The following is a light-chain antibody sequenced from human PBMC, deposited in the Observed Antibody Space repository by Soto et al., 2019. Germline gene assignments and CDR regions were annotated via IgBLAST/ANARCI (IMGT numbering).Light chain of an antibody. J-gene: IGKJ1*01. CDR1: QSVDSTY. CDR3: QYYDSFRT. CDR2: GAS. Sequence: EIVLTPSPGTLSLSPGERATLSCRASQSVDSTYLTWYQQKPGQAPRLLIYGASGRATGIPDRFSGSGSGTDFTLTISRLEPEDFAVYFCQYYDSFRTFGQGTKVDIK. V-gene: IGKV3-20*01.